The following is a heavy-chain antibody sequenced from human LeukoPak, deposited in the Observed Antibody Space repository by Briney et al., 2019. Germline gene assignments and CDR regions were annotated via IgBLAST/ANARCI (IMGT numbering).Heavy chain of an antibody. CDR2: IYYSGST. D-gene: IGHD2-21*02. J-gene: IGHJ3*02. CDR1: GGSISSYY. Sequence: SETLSLTCTVSGGSISSYYWSWIRQPPGKGLEWIGYIYYSGSTNYNPSLKSRVTISVDTSKNQFSLKLSSVTAADTAVYYCARSNCGGDCYDAFDIWGQGTMVTVSS. V-gene: IGHV4-59*01. CDR3: ARSNCGGDCYDAFDI.